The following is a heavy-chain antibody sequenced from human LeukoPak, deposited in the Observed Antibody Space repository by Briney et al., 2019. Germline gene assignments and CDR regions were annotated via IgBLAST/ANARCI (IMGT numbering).Heavy chain of an antibody. CDR2: IDLDDDK. CDR1: GFSLSSSLVG. J-gene: IGHJ4*02. CDR3: AHSQYFSSPTFDY. V-gene: IGHV2-5*02. D-gene: IGHD6-6*01. Sequence: SGPTLVKPTQTLTLTFSFSGFSLSSSLVGVGWIRQPPVKALEWRALIDLDDDKRYSSSLKSRLTITKDTSKEQVVLTMTNMDTVDTAIYYCAHSQYFSSPTFDYWGQGTLVTVSS.